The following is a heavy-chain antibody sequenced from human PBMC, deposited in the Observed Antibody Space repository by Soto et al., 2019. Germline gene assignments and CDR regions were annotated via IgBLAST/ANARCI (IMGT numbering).Heavy chain of an antibody. J-gene: IGHJ4*02. CDR3: ANRGITYRSSGWQPYYFDY. CDR2: ISGSGGDT. V-gene: IGHV3-23*01. Sequence: GGSLRLSCAASGFTFSSYAMSWVRQAPGKGLEWVSAISGSGGDTYNADSVRGRFTISRDNSKNTLYLQMNSLRAEDTAVYYCANRGITYRSSGWQPYYFDYWGQGTLVTVSS. CDR1: GFTFSSYA. D-gene: IGHD6-19*01.